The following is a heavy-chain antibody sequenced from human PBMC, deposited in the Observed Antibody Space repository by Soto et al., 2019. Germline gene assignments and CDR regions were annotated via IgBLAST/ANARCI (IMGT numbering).Heavy chain of an antibody. CDR3: ASSSPHYDFWSGYSFWDAFDI. V-gene: IGHV4-59*01. D-gene: IGHD3-3*01. CDR2: ISHSGST. Sequence: SETLSLTCTVSGGSISSYYWSWIRQPPGKGLVWIGYISHSGSTNYNPSLKSRVTISVDTSKNQFSLKLSSVTAADTAVYYCASSSPHYDFWSGYSFWDAFDIWGQGTMVTVSS. CDR1: GGSISSYY. J-gene: IGHJ3*02.